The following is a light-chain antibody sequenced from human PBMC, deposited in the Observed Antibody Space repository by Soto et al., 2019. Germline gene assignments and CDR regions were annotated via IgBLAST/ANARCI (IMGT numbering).Light chain of an antibody. V-gene: IGKV1-5*01. J-gene: IGKJ1*01. CDR1: QSISSW. Sequence: DIQMTQSPSTLSASVGDRVTITCRASQSISSWLAWYQQKPGKAPNLLIYDATSLKSGVPSRFSGSGSGTEFTLTISSMQPDYFATYIGQQYSNYSPRTFGQGTRVEI. CDR3: QQYSNYSPRT. CDR2: DAT.